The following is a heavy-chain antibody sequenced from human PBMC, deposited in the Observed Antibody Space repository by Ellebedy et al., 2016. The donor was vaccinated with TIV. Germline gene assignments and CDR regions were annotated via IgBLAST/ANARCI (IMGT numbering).Heavy chain of an antibody. Sequence: GESLKISCSTSGFTFGDYALSWFRQAPGKGLEWVGFIRRRAYGETTQYAASVKGRFTISRDDSKSVAYLQMNSLKTEDTAIYYCTRSDYDSGGDDVFDIWGQGTMVTVSS. J-gene: IGHJ3*02. V-gene: IGHV3-49*03. CDR2: IRRRAYGETT. CDR1: GFTFGDYA. CDR3: TRSDYDSGGDDVFDI. D-gene: IGHD3-22*01.